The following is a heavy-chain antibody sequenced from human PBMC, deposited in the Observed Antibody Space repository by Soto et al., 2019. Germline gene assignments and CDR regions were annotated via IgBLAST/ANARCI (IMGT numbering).Heavy chain of an antibody. Sequence: SETLSLTCTVSGGSISSYYWSWIRQPPGKGPEWIGYIYYSGSTNYNPSLKSRVTISVDTSKNQFSLKLSSVTAADTAVYYCASLLPFEYYFDYWGQGTLITVSS. D-gene: IGHD3-9*01. CDR1: GGSISSYY. J-gene: IGHJ4*02. CDR3: ASLLPFEYYFDY. V-gene: IGHV4-59*01. CDR2: IYYSGST.